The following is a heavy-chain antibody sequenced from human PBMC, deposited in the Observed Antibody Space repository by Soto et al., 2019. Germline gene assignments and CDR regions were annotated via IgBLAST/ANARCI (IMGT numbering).Heavy chain of an antibody. V-gene: IGHV4-30-2*01. D-gene: IGHD5-12*01. J-gene: IGHJ2*01. CDR3: AGLQAVATGPLWYFDV. Sequence: QMQLQESGSGLVKPSETLSLTCGVSGGSISSGDSSWNWIRQPPGKGLESIGYIYDSGKCYYNPSLRRRDTISMNRSNSQFSLKVTSVTAADTALSYCAGLQAVATGPLWYFDVWGRGTLVTVSS. CDR1: GGSISSGDSS. CDR2: IYDSGKC.